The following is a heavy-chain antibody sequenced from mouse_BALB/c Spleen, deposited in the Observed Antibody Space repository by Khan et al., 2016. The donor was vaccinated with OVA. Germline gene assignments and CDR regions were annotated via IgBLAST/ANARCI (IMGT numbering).Heavy chain of an antibody. Sequence: EVELVESGGDLVNPGGSLKLSCAASGFTFSSYGMSWVRQTPDKSLEWVATISSGGAYTYYPDTVKGRFTISRDKSKNTLSLQMSSLKSEDTAVYYCARVITTTTGYYYAMDYWGQGTSVTVSS. CDR2: ISSGGAYT. CDR3: ARVITTTTGYYYAMDY. V-gene: IGHV5-6*01. J-gene: IGHJ4*01. CDR1: GFTFSSYG. D-gene: IGHD1-2*01.